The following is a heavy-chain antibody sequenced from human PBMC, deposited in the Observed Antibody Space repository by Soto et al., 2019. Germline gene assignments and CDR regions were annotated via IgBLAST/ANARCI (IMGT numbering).Heavy chain of an antibody. Sequence: ASVKGSCKVSGYTLTELSMHWVRQAPGKGLEWMGGFDPEDGETIYAQKFQGRVTMTEDTSTDTAYMELSSLRSEDTAVYYCATGKQWLVIGDAFDIWGQGTMVTVSS. CDR1: GYTLTELS. V-gene: IGHV1-24*01. D-gene: IGHD6-19*01. J-gene: IGHJ3*02. CDR2: FDPEDGET. CDR3: ATGKQWLVIGDAFDI.